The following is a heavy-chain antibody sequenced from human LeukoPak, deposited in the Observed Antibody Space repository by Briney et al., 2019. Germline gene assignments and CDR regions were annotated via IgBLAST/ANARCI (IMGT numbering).Heavy chain of an antibody. Sequence: GGSLRLSCAASGFTFDDYAMHWVRQAPGKGLEWVSSISWNSGDTDYADSVKGLFTISRDNAKNALYLQMNSLRAEDTALYYCAKDDHATTGPFDFWGQGTRVTVSS. J-gene: IGHJ3*01. CDR2: ISWNSGDT. D-gene: IGHD1-1*01. CDR1: GFTFDDYA. V-gene: IGHV3-9*01. CDR3: AKDDHATTGPFDF.